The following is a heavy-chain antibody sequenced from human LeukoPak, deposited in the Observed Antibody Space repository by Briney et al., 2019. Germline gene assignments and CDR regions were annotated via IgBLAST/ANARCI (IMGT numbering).Heavy chain of an antibody. V-gene: IGHV3-23*01. Sequence: QPGGPLRLSCAASGFTFSSYAMSWVRQAPGKGLEWVSAISGSGGSTYYADSVKGRFTISRDSSKNTLYLQMNSLRAEDTAVYYCAKVAYDSSGYYAGPDYWGQGTLVTVSS. CDR3: AKVAYDSSGYYAGPDY. D-gene: IGHD3-22*01. J-gene: IGHJ4*02. CDR2: ISGSGGST. CDR1: GFTFSSYA.